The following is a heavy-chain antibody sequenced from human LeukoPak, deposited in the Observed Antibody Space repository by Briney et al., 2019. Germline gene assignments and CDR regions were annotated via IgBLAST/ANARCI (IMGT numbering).Heavy chain of an antibody. CDR3: ARGYAYFDY. J-gene: IGHJ4*02. V-gene: IGHV3-74*01. Sequence: GGSLRLSCAASGFTFSSYWMHWVLQAPGKGLVWVSRINTDGSSTSYADSVKGRFTISRDNAKNTLYLQMNSLRDEDTAVYYCARGYAYFDYWGQGTLVTVSS. CDR1: GFTFSSYW. D-gene: IGHD1-1*01. CDR2: INTDGSST.